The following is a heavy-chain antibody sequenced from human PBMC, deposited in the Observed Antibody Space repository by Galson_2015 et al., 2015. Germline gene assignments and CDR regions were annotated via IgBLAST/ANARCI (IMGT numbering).Heavy chain of an antibody. Sequence: SLRLSCAASGFTFSSYEMNWVRQAPGKGLEWVANIKQDGSEKYYVDSVKGRFTISRDNAKNSLYLQMNSLRAEDTAVYYCARNAPNPPHSNYKGLNCYYYGMDVWGQGTTVTVSS. D-gene: IGHD4-11*01. V-gene: IGHV3-7*01. CDR2: IKQDGSEK. J-gene: IGHJ6*02. CDR1: GFTFSSYE. CDR3: ARNAPNPPHSNYKGLNCYYYGMDV.